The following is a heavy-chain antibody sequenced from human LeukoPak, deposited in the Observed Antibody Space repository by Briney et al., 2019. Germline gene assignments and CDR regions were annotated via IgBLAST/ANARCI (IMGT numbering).Heavy chain of an antibody. CDR2: ISAYNGNT. D-gene: IGHD1-26*01. CDR3: ARDRSPYSGSYSEYFQH. CDR1: GYTFTSYG. V-gene: IGHV1-18*01. J-gene: IGHJ1*01. Sequence: ASVKVSCKASGYTFTSYGISWVRQAPGQGLEWMGWISAYNGNTNYAQKLQGRVTMTTDTSTSTAYMELRSLRSDDTAVYYCARDRSPYSGSYSEYFQHWGQGTLVTVSS.